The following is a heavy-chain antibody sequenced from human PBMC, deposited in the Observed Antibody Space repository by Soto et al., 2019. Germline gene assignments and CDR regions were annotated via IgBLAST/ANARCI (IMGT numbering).Heavy chain of an antibody. D-gene: IGHD3-22*01. CDR1: GGSISSSNW. Sequence: SETLSLTCAVSGGSISSSNWWSWVRQPPGKELEWIGEIYHSGSTNYNPSLKSRVTISVDKSKNQFSLKLSSVTAADTAVYYCARVSVTTYYDSSGYSNFDYWGQGTLVTVSS. CDR2: IYHSGST. V-gene: IGHV4-4*02. CDR3: ARVSVTTYYDSSGYSNFDY. J-gene: IGHJ4*02.